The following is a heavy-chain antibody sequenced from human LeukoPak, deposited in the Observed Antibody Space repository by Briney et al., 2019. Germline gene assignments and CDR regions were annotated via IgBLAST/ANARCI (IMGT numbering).Heavy chain of an antibody. CDR3: ARTAARRFDY. CDR2: INPSGGSP. V-gene: IGHV1-46*01. Sequence: ASVKVSCKASGYTFTSYYIHWVRQAPGQGLEWMGMINPSGGSPSYAQKFQGRVTMTRDTSTSTVYMELSSLRSDDTAVYYCARTAARRFDYWGQGTLVTVSS. J-gene: IGHJ4*02. D-gene: IGHD6-6*01. CDR1: GYTFTSYY.